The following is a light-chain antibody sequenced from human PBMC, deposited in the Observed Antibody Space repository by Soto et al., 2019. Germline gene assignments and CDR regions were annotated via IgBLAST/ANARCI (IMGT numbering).Light chain of an antibody. V-gene: IGKV1-33*01. CDR1: QYITNF. CDR3: QQYDRLPWT. Sequence: DIQMTQSPSSLSASVGARVTITCQASQYITNFLNWYQQKPGKAPKLLIYAASNLETGVPSRFSGGGSGADFTFTISSLQPEDVATYYCQQYDRLPWTFGQGTKVEIK. CDR2: AAS. J-gene: IGKJ1*01.